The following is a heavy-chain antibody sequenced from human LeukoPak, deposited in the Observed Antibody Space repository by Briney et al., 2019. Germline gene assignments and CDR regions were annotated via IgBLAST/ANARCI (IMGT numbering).Heavy chain of an antibody. J-gene: IGHJ4*02. V-gene: IGHV1-69*04. CDR1: GGTFSSYA. CDR2: IIPILGIA. D-gene: IGHD1-1*01. Sequence: SVKVSCKASGGTFSSYAISWVRQAPGQGLEWMGRIIPILGIANYAQKFQGRVTITADKSTSTAYMELSSLRSEDTAVYYCARDPPKYPGTTYFDYWGQGTLVTVSS. CDR3: ARDPPKYPGTTYFDY.